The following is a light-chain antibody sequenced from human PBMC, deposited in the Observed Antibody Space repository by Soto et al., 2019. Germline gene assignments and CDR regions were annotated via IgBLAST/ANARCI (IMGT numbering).Light chain of an antibody. Sequence: QSVLTQPPSVSAAPGQKVTISCSGSSSNIGNNYVSWYQQLPGTAPKLLIYDNNKRPSGIPDRFSGSKSGTSATLGITGLQTGDEADYYCTSYTSTSTPYVFGGGTKVTV. V-gene: IGLV1-51*01. J-gene: IGLJ1*01. CDR3: TSYTSTSTPYV. CDR2: DNN. CDR1: SSNIGNNY.